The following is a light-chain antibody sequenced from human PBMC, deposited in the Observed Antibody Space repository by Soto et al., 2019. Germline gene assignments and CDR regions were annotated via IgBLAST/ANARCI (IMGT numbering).Light chain of an antibody. CDR3: CSYAGSSTVV. CDR1: SSDVGRYNL. Sequence: QSALTQPASVSGSPGQSITISCTGTSSDVGRYNLVSWYQQHPGKAPKLMIYEVSKRPSGVSNRVSGSKSGNTASLTISGLQAEDEADYYCCSYAGSSTVVFGGGTKVTVL. CDR2: EVS. V-gene: IGLV2-23*02. J-gene: IGLJ2*01.